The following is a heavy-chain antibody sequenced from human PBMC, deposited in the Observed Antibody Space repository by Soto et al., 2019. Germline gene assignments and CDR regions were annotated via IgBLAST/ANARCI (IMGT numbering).Heavy chain of an antibody. V-gene: IGHV4-59*01. D-gene: IGHD2-21*02. CDR1: GASITSDY. CDR2: ISYSGNT. Sequence: SETLSLTCTVSGASITSDYWSWIRQPPGKGLEWIGYISYSGNTNYHPSLESRVTISVDTSKNQISLNVRSVTAADTAVYFCARSLSPQCGGDCYYAWGQGTLVTVS. J-gene: IGHJ5*02. CDR3: ARSLSPQCGGDCYYA.